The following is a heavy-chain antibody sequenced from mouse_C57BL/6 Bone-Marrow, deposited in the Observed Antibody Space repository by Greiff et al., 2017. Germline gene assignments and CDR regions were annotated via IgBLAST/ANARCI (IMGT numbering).Heavy chain of an antibody. CDR2: IYPGSGST. CDR1: GYTFTSYW. Sequence: QVQLQQPGAELVKPGASVKMSCKASGYTFTSYWITWVKQRPGQGLEWIGDIYPGSGSTNYNEKFKSKATLTVDTASSTAYMQLSSLTSEDSAVYYCASSNGDHSYYFDDWGQGTTLTVSS. CDR3: ASSNGDHSYYFDD. D-gene: IGHD3-1*01. J-gene: IGHJ2*01. V-gene: IGHV1-55*01.